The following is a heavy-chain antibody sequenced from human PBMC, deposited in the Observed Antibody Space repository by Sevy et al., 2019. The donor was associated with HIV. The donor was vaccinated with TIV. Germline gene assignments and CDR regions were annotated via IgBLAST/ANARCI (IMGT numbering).Heavy chain of an antibody. CDR2: ISSSSSTI. CDR3: ARVWGEQLGRLNIAAAGTDEFDY. V-gene: IGHV3-48*02. CDR1: GFTFSSYS. J-gene: IGHJ4*02. D-gene: IGHD6-13*01. Sequence: GGSLRLSCAASGFTFSSYSMNWVRQAPGKGLEWVSYISSSSSTIYYADSVKGRFTISRDNAKNSLYLQMNSLRDEDTAVYYCARVWGEQLGRLNIAAAGTDEFDYWAQGTLVTVSS.